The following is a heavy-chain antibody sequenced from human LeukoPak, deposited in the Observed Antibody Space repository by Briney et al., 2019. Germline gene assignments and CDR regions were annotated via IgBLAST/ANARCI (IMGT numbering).Heavy chain of an antibody. CDR3: ARSVSYYYDSSARGAFDI. V-gene: IGHV4-59*12. J-gene: IGHJ3*02. Sequence: SETLSLTCTVSGGSISSYYWSWIRQPPGKGLEWIGYIYYSGSTNYNPSLKSRVTISVDTSKKQFSLKLSSVTAADTAVYYCARSVSYYYDSSARGAFDIWGQGTMVTVSS. CDR1: GGSISSYY. CDR2: IYYSGST. D-gene: IGHD3-22*01.